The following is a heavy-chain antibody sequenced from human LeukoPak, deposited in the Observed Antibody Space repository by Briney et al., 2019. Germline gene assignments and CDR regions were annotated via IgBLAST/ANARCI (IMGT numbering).Heavy chain of an antibody. Sequence: PGGSLRLSCAASGFTFSTYAMNWVRQAPGKGLEWVSYISSGSGYIYYADSVKGRFTISRDNAKNSLYLQMNSLRAEDTAVYYCASEYSTTWNYFDYWGQGTPVTVSS. J-gene: IGHJ4*02. CDR2: ISSGSGYI. CDR1: GFTFSTYA. CDR3: ASEYSTTWNYFDY. V-gene: IGHV3-21*01. D-gene: IGHD6-13*01.